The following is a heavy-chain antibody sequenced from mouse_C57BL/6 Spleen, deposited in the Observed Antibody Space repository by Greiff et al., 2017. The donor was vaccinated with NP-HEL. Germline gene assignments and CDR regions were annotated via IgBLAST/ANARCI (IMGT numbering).Heavy chain of an antibody. CDR3: ASIYYYGGYYFDY. J-gene: IGHJ2*01. CDR2: ISYDGSN. Sequence: VQLKQSGPGLVKPSQSLSLTCSVTGYSITSGYYWNWIRQFPGNKLEWMGYISYDGSNNYNPSLKNRISITRDTSKNQFFLKLNSVTTEDTATYYCASIYYYGGYYFDYWGQGTTLTVSS. CDR1: GYSITSGYY. D-gene: IGHD1-1*01. V-gene: IGHV3-6*01.